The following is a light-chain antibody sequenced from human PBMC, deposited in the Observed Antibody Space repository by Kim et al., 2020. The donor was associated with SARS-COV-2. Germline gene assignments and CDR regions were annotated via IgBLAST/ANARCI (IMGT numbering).Light chain of an antibody. V-gene: IGLV4-69*01. CDR3: QTSGSGIEV. J-gene: IGLJ3*02. Sequence: SVRLTSPLSLGHSRYAIAWHQQRPGKGPRYLMELNRDGSHTKGDGIPDRFSGSVSGAERHLTFSSLQSEDGADYYCQTSGSGIEVFGGGTQLTV. CDR2: LNRDGSH. CDR1: LGHSRYA.